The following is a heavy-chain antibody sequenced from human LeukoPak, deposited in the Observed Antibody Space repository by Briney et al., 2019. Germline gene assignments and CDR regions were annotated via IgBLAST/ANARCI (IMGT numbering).Heavy chain of an antibody. J-gene: IGHJ4*02. CDR2: ISKDGGHK. CDR3: ARNPYGEYSLDY. Sequence: GGSLRLSCAASGFTFSDCAVHWVRQAPGKGLEWVAIISKDGGHKYYADSVQGRFTISRDNFNSALYLQMNTLRPDDTAVYYCARNPYGEYSLDYWGQGTLVTVSS. V-gene: IGHV3-30*04. D-gene: IGHD4-17*01. CDR1: GFTFSDCA.